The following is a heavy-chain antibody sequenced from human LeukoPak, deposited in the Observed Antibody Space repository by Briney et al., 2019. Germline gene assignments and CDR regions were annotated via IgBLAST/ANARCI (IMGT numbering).Heavy chain of an antibody. CDR2: TYYRSKWYN. D-gene: IGHD4-23*01. Sequence: SQTLSLTSAISGDSVSSNSAVWNWIRQSPSRGLEWLGRTYYRSKWYNDYAVSVKSRITINPDTSKNQFSLQLTSVTPEDTAVYYCARSGGHDAFDIWGQGTMVTVSS. V-gene: IGHV6-1*01. CDR3: ARSGGHDAFDI. J-gene: IGHJ3*02. CDR1: GDSVSSNSAV.